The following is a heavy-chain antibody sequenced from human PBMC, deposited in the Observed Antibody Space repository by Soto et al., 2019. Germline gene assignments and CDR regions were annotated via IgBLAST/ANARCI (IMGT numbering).Heavy chain of an antibody. CDR2: IGGSGGST. Sequence: EVQLLESGGGLVQPGGSLRLSCAASRFTFRSYAMSWVRQAPGKGLEWVSAIGGSGGSTYYADSVKGRFAISRDNSKNXLYLQMNSLRAEDTAVYYCAKGNGDYNTYYYGMDVWGQGTTVTVSS. CDR3: AKGNGDYNTYYYGMDV. D-gene: IGHD4-17*01. V-gene: IGHV3-23*01. J-gene: IGHJ6*02. CDR1: RFTFRSYA.